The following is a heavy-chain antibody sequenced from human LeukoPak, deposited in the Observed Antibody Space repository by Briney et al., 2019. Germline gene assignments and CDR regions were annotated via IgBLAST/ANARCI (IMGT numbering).Heavy chain of an antibody. Sequence: GASVKVSCKASGYTFTGYYMHWVRQAPGQGLEWMGWINPNSGGTNYAQKFQGRVTMTRDTSISTAYMELSRLRSDDTAVYYCARSYGSGGYYNPDFDYWGQGTLVTVSS. J-gene: IGHJ4*02. D-gene: IGHD3-10*01. CDR1: GYTFTGYY. CDR2: INPNSGGT. V-gene: IGHV1-2*02. CDR3: ARSYGSGGYYNPDFDY.